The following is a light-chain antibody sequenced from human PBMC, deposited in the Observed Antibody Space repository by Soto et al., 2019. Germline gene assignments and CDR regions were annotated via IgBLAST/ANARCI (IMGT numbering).Light chain of an antibody. CDR3: QQYNNWAPWT. Sequence: EIVMTQPPATLSVSPGERATLSCRASQSVSSNLAWYQQKPGQAPGLLIYGASTRATGIPVRFSGSESGTEFTLNISSLQSEDFAVYYCQQYNNWAPWTFGQGTKVEIK. CDR1: QSVSSN. J-gene: IGKJ1*01. V-gene: IGKV3-15*01. CDR2: GAS.